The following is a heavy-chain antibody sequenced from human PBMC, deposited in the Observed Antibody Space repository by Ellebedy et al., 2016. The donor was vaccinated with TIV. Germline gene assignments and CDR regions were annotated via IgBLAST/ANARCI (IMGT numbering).Heavy chain of an antibody. CDR2: ISAYNGNT. V-gene: IGHV1-18*01. CDR3: AREVRGSGWYVIDY. D-gene: IGHD6-19*01. CDR1: GYTFTSYG. J-gene: IGHJ4*02. Sequence: ASVKVSXXASGYTFTSYGISWVRQAPGQGLEWMGWISAYNGNTNYAQKLQGRVTMTTDTSTSTAYMELRSLRSDDTAVYYCAREVRGSGWYVIDYWGQGTLVTVSS.